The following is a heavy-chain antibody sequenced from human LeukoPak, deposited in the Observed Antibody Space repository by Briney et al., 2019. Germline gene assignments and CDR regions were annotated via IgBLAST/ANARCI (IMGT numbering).Heavy chain of an antibody. CDR2: IYTSGSS. CDR3: TKGRGI. Sequence: PSETLSLTCTVSGGSISSGSYDWYWIRQPARKGLEWIGHIYTSGSSNYSPSLKSRVTISVDTSKNQFSLKLTSVTAADTAVYYCTKGRGIWGQGTLVTVSS. D-gene: IGHD3-10*01. CDR1: GGSISSGSYD. V-gene: IGHV4-61*09. J-gene: IGHJ4*02.